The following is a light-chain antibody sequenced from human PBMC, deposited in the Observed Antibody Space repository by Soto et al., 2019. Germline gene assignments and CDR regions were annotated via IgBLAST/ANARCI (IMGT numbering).Light chain of an antibody. CDR1: SSDVGGYNY. CDR2: DVS. Sequence: QSALTQPTSVSGSPGQSITISCTGTSSDVGGYNYVSWYQQHPGKAPKLMIYDVSNRPSGVSNRFSGSKSVNTASLTISGLQAEDEADYYCSSYTSSSTLYVFGTGTQLTVL. V-gene: IGLV2-14*01. CDR3: SSYTSSSTLYV. J-gene: IGLJ1*01.